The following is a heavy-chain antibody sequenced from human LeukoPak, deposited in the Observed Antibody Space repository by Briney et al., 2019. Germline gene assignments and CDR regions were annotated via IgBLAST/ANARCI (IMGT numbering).Heavy chain of an antibody. D-gene: IGHD3-22*01. CDR1: GYSFTSYW. CDR2: IYPGDSDT. J-gene: IGHJ4*02. Sequence: GESLKISCKGSGYSFTSYWIGWVRQMPGKGLEWMGIIYPGDSDTRYSPSFQGQVTISADKSVSTAYLQWSSLKASDTAMYYCARRVGYDSSGYYYYFDYWGQGTLVTVSS. V-gene: IGHV5-51*01. CDR3: ARRVGYDSSGYYYYFDY.